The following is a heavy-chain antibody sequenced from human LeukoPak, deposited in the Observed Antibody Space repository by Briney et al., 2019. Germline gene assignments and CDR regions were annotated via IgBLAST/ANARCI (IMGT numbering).Heavy chain of an antibody. D-gene: IGHD6-19*01. V-gene: IGHV4/OR15-8*01. Sequence: SETLSLTCGVSGGSISSEIRWSWVRQPPGKGLEWIGEIHHGGIINYSPSLKSRVTISVDKSKNQFSLNLRSVTAADTAMYYCTAQGGWYVDYWGQGTLVTVSS. J-gene: IGHJ4*02. CDR3: TAQGGWYVDY. CDR2: IHHGGII. CDR1: GGSISSEIR.